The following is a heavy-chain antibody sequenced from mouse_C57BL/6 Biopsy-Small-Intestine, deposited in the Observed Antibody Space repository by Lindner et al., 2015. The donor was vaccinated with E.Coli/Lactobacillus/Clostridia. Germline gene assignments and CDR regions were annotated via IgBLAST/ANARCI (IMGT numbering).Heavy chain of an antibody. Sequence: VQLQESGAGLMKPGASVKLSCKATGYTFTGYWIEWVKQRPGHGLEWFGEILPVSGRSGSTNYNEKFKDKATFTADTSSSTAYMQLSSLTTEDSAICYCARRRAYDSSRYYFDYWGPRRHSHSLL. CDR3: ARRRAYDSSRYYFDY. D-gene: IGHD1-1*01. V-gene: IGHV1-9*01. CDR1: GYTFTGYW. CDR2: ILPVSGRSGST. J-gene: IGHJ2*01.